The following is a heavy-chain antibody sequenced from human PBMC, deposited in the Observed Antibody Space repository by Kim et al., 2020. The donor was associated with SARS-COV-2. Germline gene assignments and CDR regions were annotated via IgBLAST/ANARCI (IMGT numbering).Heavy chain of an antibody. J-gene: IGHJ4*02. CDR3: SRAQGGAFDY. D-gene: IGHD1-26*01. Sequence: NNNPSLKGRVTVSVDKSKNQFSLRLISVTAADTAVYYCSRAQGGAFDYWGQGTLVTVSS. V-gene: IGHV4-4*02.